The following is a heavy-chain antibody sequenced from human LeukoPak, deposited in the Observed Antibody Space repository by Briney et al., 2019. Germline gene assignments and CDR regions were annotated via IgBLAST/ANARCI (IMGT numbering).Heavy chain of an antibody. Sequence: GGSLRLSCAASGFTFSSYWMHWVRQAPGKGLVWVSRIKSDGSSTTYADSVKDRFTISRDNAKNTLYLQMNSLRAEDTAVYYCARGAYITDFWSGSYYYYMDVWGKGTTVTVSS. CDR1: GFTFSSYW. CDR2: IKSDGSST. V-gene: IGHV3-74*01. CDR3: ARGAYITDFWSGSYYYYMDV. D-gene: IGHD3-3*01. J-gene: IGHJ6*03.